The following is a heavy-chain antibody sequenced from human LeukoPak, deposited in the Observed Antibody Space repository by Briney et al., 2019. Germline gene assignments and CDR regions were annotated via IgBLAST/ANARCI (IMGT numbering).Heavy chain of an antibody. CDR3: ARKLYDSSAAI. CDR2: IYTSGST. V-gene: IGHV4-4*07. D-gene: IGHD3-22*01. Sequence: SETLSLTCTDSGGSISSYYWSWIRQPAGKGLEWIGRIYTSGSTNYNPSLKSRVTISVDTSKNQFSLKLSSVTAADTAVYYCARKLYDSSAAIWGQRTMVTVSS. CDR1: GGSISSYY. J-gene: IGHJ3*02.